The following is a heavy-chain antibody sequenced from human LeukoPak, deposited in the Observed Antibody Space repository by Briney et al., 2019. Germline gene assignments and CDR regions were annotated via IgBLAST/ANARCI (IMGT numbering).Heavy chain of an antibody. CDR2: ISASGGST. D-gene: IGHD3-10*01. CDR1: GFTFSSYA. CDR3: AKWFFPGITMVRGVPGGYDY. V-gene: IGHV3-23*01. J-gene: IGHJ4*02. Sequence: PGGSLRLSCAASGFTFSSYAMSWVRQAPGKGLEWVSAISASGGSTYYADSVKGRFTISRDNSKNTLYLQMNSLRAEDTAVYYCAKWFFPGITMVRGVPGGYDYWGQGTLVTVSS.